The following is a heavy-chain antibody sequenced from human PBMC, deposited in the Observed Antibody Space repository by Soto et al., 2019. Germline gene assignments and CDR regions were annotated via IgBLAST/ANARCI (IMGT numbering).Heavy chain of an antibody. Sequence: QIQLVESGGDVVQPGKSLRLSCAASGFNFGFFGMHWVRQAPGKGLEWVAFTSGDGINTQYTDSVRGRFTLSRDYSRKTMYLQMDSPRDEDTALYYCARGNLSFDFDSWGLGTLVTVSS. CDR2: TSGDGINT. J-gene: IGHJ4*02. D-gene: IGHD1-26*01. CDR1: GFNFGFFG. V-gene: IGHV3-30*03. CDR3: ARGNLSFDFDS.